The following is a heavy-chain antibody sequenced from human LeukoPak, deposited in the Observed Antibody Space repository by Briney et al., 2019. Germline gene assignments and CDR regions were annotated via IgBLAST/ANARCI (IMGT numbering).Heavy chain of an antibody. V-gene: IGHV3-30-3*01. CDR3: ARDVITMIVAVRSGPWFDP. CDR2: ISYDGSNK. CDR1: GFTFSRYA. Sequence: PGRSLRLSCAASGFTFSRYAMHWVRQAPGKGLEWVAVISYDGSNKYYADSVKGRFTISRDNSKNTLYLQMNSLRAEDTAVYYCARDVITMIVAVRSGPWFDPWGQGTLVTVSS. J-gene: IGHJ5*02. D-gene: IGHD3-22*01.